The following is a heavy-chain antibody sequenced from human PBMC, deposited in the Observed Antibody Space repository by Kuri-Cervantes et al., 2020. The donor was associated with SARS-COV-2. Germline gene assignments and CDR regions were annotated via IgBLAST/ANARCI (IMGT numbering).Heavy chain of an antibody. Sequence: ETLSLTCAASGFTVSSNYMSWVRQAPGKGLEWVSVIYSGGSTYYADSVKGRFTISRDNSKNTLYLQMNSLRAEDTAVYYCARDIKYQLPSLPALSWWIPWGQGTLVTVSS. J-gene: IGHJ4*02. CDR3: ARDIKYQLPSLPALSWWIP. CDR1: GFTVSSNY. D-gene: IGHD2-2*01. V-gene: IGHV3-53*01. CDR2: IYSGGST.